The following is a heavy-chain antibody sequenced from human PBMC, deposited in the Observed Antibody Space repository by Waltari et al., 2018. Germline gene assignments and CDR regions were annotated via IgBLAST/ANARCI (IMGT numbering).Heavy chain of an antibody. CDR2: IYYSGSI. CDR1: GGSITSSSYY. J-gene: IGHJ4*02. D-gene: IGHD6-19*01. Sequence: QLQLQESGPGLVKPSETLSLTCTVSGGSITSSSYYWGWIRQPPGKGLEWIGSIYYSGSIHYNPSLGSRITIFVDTSKNQFSLTLTSVIAADTAVYYCARHQKGDYTSGWVIDYWGQGTLVTVSS. V-gene: IGHV4-39*01. CDR3: ARHQKGDYTSGWVIDY.